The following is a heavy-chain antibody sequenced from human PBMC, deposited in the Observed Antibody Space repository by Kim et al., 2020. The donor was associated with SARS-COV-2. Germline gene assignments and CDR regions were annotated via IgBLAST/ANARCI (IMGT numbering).Heavy chain of an antibody. CDR2: IIPIFGTA. V-gene: IGHV1-69*06. Sequence: SVKVSCKASGGTFSSYAISWVRQAPGQGLEWMGGIIPIFGTANYAQKFQGRVTITADKSTSTAYMELSSLRSEDTAVYYCAREYLGSIVVVPAATMPHWYFDLWGRGTLVTVSS. D-gene: IGHD2-2*01. CDR3: AREYLGSIVVVPAATMPHWYFDL. CDR1: GGTFSSYA. J-gene: IGHJ2*01.